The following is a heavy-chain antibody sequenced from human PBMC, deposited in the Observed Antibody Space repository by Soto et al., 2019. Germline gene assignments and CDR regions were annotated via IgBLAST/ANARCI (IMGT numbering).Heavy chain of an antibody. J-gene: IGHJ4*02. CDR1: GGTFSSYA. V-gene: IGHV1-69*13. CDR3: ARERCSGGSYYPTPVRYFDY. Sequence: SVKVSCKASGGTFSSYAISWVRQAPGQGLEWMGGIIPIFGTANYAQKFQGRVTITADESTSTAYMELSSLRSEDTAVYYCARERCSGGSYYPTPVRYFDYWGQGTLVTVSS. D-gene: IGHD2-15*01. CDR2: IIPIFGTA.